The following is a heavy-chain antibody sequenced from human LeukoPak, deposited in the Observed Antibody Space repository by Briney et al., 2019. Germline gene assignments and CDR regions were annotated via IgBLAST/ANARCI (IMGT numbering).Heavy chain of an antibody. Sequence: SETLSLTCTVSGGSITSSSFYWGWIRQPPGKGLEWIANIYYSGSTYYNPSLKSRVTISADTSKNQFSLKLSSVTAADTAVYYCARENYDSNCFDYWGQGTLVTVSS. D-gene: IGHD3-3*01. V-gene: IGHV4-39*02. J-gene: IGHJ4*02. CDR3: ARENYDSNCFDY. CDR2: IYYSGST. CDR1: GGSITSSSFY.